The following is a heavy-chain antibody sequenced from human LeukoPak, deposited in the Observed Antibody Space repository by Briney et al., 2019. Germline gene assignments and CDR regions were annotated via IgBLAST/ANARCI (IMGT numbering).Heavy chain of an antibody. CDR3: AGGPGMAASGTNY. Sequence: GSVKLSCKASGYSFTSNHMHWVRQAPGQGLEWMGIINPIGGTTTYAQKFQGRVTMTRDTSTSTVYMELNSLTSEDTAVYYCAGGPGMAASGTNYWGQGTLVTDPS. V-gene: IGHV1-46*01. CDR1: GYSFTSNH. D-gene: IGHD6-13*01. J-gene: IGHJ4*02. CDR2: INPIGGTT.